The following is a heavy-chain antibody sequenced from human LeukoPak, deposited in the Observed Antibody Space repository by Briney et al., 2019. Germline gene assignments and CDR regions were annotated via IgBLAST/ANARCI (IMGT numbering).Heavy chain of an antibody. Sequence: TGGSLRLSCAASSFTFSRYWMGWVRQAPGKGLEWVANINEGANAKYYVDSVKGRFTISRDNAKSSLYLQMNSLRVEDTAVYYCARVGYNDYDLDYWGQGALVTVSS. CDR2: INEGANAK. V-gene: IGHV3-7*01. CDR1: SFTFSRYW. CDR3: ARVGYNDYDLDY. D-gene: IGHD5-12*01. J-gene: IGHJ4*02.